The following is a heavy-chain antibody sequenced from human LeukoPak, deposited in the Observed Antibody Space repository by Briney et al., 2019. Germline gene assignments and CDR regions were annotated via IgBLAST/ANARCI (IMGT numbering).Heavy chain of an antibody. Sequence: GGSLRLSCAASGFTFSSYWMHWVRQAPGKGLVWVSRINSDGSSTSYADSVKGRFTISRDNAKNTLYLQMNSLRAEDTAVYYCARDSSPSYYYGSGIYYNIHWFAPWGQGTLVTVSS. D-gene: IGHD3-10*01. J-gene: IGHJ5*02. CDR2: INSDGSST. CDR1: GFTFSSYW. CDR3: ARDSSPSYYYGSGIYYNIHWFAP. V-gene: IGHV3-74*01.